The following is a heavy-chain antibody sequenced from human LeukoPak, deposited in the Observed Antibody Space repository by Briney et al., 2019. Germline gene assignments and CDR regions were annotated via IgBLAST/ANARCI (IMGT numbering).Heavy chain of an antibody. J-gene: IGHJ4*02. Sequence: SETLSLTCTVSGGSISSYYWSWIRQPPGKGLEWIGYIYYSGSTNYNPSLKSRVTISVDTSKNQCSLKLSSVTAADTAVYYCARGGYSGYDLDYWGQGTLVTASS. CDR1: GGSISSYY. D-gene: IGHD5-12*01. CDR3: ARGGYSGYDLDY. V-gene: IGHV4-59*01. CDR2: IYYSGST.